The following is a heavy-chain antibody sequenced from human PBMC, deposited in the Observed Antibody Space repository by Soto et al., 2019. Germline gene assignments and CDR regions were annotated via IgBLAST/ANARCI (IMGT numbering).Heavy chain of an antibody. Sequence: PGGSLRLSCAASGFTLSGYSMNWVRQAPGKGLQWVSHITSSSGTIYYADSVKGRFTISRDNSKNTLYLQMNSLRAEDTAVYYCARDLWSFDYWGQGTLVTVSS. CDR1: GFTLSGYS. CDR3: ARDLWSFDY. D-gene: IGHD2-8*02. J-gene: IGHJ4*02. V-gene: IGHV3-48*01. CDR2: ITSSSGTI.